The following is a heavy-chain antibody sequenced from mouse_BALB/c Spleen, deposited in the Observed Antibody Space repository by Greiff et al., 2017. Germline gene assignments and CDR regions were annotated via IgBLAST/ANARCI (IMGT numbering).Heavy chain of an antibody. CDR1: GYSITSDYA. CDR2: ISYSGST. V-gene: IGHV3-2*02. Sequence: EVMLVESGPGLVKPSQSLSLTCTVTGYSITSDYAWNWIRQFPGNKLEWMGYISYSGSTSYNPSLKSRISITRDTSKNQFFLQLNSVTTEDTATYYCARSLAYWGQGTLVTVSA. J-gene: IGHJ3*01. CDR3: ARSLAY.